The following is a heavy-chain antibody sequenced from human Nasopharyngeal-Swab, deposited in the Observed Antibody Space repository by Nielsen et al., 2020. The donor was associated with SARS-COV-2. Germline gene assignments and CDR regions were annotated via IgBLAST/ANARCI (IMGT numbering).Heavy chain of an antibody. V-gene: IGHV3-33*01. CDR1: GFTFSSYG. D-gene: IGHD6-13*01. Sequence: GESLKISCAASGFTFSSYGMHWVRQAPGKGLEWVAVIWYDGSNKYYADSVKGRFTISKDNSKNTLYLQMNSLRAEDTAVYYCARAGIAGDNWFDPWGQGTLVTVSS. CDR2: IWYDGSNK. CDR3: ARAGIAGDNWFDP. J-gene: IGHJ5*02.